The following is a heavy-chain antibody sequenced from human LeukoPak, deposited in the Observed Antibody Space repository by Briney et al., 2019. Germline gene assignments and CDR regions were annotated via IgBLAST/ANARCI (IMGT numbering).Heavy chain of an antibody. D-gene: IGHD3-3*01. CDR3: ARDRPTGASRLFVVQ. CDR2: MSSGSRYI. V-gene: IGHV3-21*01. CDR1: GFTFSSYS. J-gene: IGHJ4*02. Sequence: GGSLRLSCAASGFTFSSYSMTWVRQAPGKGLEWVSSMSSGSRYIYYADSVRGRFTISRDNGKNSLYLLMNSLRAEDTAVYYCARDRPTGASRLFVVQWGQGTLVTVSS.